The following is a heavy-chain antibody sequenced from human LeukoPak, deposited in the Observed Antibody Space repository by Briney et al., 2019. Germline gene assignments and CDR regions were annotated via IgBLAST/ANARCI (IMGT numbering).Heavy chain of an antibody. Sequence: PSETLSLTCAISGSSISSGYYWGWIRQPPGKGLEWIGSVYHGGTTYYNPSLKSRVTISVDTSKNQFSLKLSSVTAADTAVYYCAREMATISDAFDIWGQGTMVTVSS. CDR2: VYHGGTT. D-gene: IGHD5-24*01. CDR1: GSSISSGYY. J-gene: IGHJ3*02. V-gene: IGHV4-38-2*02. CDR3: AREMATISDAFDI.